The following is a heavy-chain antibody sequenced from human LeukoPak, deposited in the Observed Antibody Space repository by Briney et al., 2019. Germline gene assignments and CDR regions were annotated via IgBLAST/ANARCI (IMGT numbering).Heavy chain of an antibody. J-gene: IGHJ5*02. D-gene: IGHD6-6*01. CDR1: GGSNSSSSYY. CDR2: IYYSGST. Sequence: MSSETLSLTCTVSGGSNSSSSYYWGWIRQPPGKGLEWIGYIYYSGSTYYNPSLKSRVPISVDTSKNQFSLKLSSVTAADTAVYYCARLSYSSSSCWFDPWGQGTLVTVSS. V-gene: IGHV4-30-4*08. CDR3: ARLSYSSSSCWFDP.